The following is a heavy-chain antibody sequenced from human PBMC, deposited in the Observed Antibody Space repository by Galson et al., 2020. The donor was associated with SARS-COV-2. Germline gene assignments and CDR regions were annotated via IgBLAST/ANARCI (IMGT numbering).Heavy chain of an antibody. Sequence: ASETLSLTCAISGDSVSSHGAAWNWIRQSPSRGLEWLGRTYYRDKRYFDSALSVKSRIVVKPDTSKNQFSLQLNSVTPEDTAVYYCARYEISPTTTTGGLDCGRHGTTGAGSS. CDR2: TYYRDKRYF. V-gene: IGHV6-1*01. J-gene: IGHJ4*03. CDR3: ARYEISPTTTTGGLDC. D-gene: IGHD4-17*01. CDR1: GDSVSSHGAA.